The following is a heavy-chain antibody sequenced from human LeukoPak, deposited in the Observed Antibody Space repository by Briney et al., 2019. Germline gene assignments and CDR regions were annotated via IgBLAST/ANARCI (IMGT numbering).Heavy chain of an antibody. D-gene: IGHD5-18*01. CDR2: ISSSSSTI. CDR1: GFTFSSYS. Sequence: GGSLRLSCASSGFTFSSYSMNWVRQAPGKGLEWVSYISSSSSTIYYADSVKGRFTISRDNAKNSLYLQMNSLRAEDTAVYYCASLRIQLWLRAPTDYWGQGTLVTVSP. J-gene: IGHJ4*02. V-gene: IGHV3-48*01. CDR3: ASLRIQLWLRAPTDY.